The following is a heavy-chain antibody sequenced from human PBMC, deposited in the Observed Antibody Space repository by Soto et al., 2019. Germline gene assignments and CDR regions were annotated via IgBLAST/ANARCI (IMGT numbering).Heavy chain of an antibody. CDR3: ARAGAAPYYYYGMDV. CDR2: ISTYNGDT. CDR1: GYTFSTSG. J-gene: IGHJ6*02. Sequence: QVQLVQSGAEVRKPGASVKVSCKASGYTFSTSGMSWLRQAPGQGLEWMGWISTYNGDTNDAPKFQGSVTMTSDTSTSTVYMELRSLRSDDTAVYYCARAGAAPYYYYGMDVWGQGTRVTVSS. V-gene: IGHV1-18*01. D-gene: IGHD2-15*01.